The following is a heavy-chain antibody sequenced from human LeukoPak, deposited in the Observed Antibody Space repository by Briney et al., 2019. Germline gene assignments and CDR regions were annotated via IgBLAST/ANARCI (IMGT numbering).Heavy chain of an antibody. CDR3: ARGGGHLDC. Sequence: AGGSLRLSCAASGFSFSSYWMSWVRQAPGKGLEWVANTKQDGSDKYYLTSVRGRFTISRDNAKNSLFLQMNSLRVEDTAVYYCARGGGHLDCWGQGTLVTVSS. V-gene: IGHV3-7*03. D-gene: IGHD4-23*01. CDR1: GFSFSSYW. J-gene: IGHJ4*02. CDR2: TKQDGSDK.